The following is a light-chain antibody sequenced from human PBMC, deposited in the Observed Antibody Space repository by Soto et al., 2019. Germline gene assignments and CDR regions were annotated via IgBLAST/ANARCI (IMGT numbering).Light chain of an antibody. Sequence: QSVLTQPASVSGSPGQSITMSSTGTSSDVGSYNLVSWYQQHPGKAPKLMIYEGSKRPSGVSNRFSGSKSGNTASLTISGLQAEDEADYYCCSYAGSSTVVFGGGTKLTVL. J-gene: IGLJ2*01. V-gene: IGLV2-23*01. CDR2: EGS. CDR3: CSYAGSSTVV. CDR1: SSDVGSYNL.